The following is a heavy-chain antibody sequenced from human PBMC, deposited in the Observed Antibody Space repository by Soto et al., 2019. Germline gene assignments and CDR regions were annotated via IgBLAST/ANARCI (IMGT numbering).Heavy chain of an antibody. CDR3: ARDSSSWEYYYYGLDV. CDR2: TYYRSKWFN. Sequence: PSQTLSLTCAISGDSVSTNSATWNWIRQSPSRGFEWLGRTYYRSKWFNDYAVSVKSRISINPDTSKNQFSLQLNSVTPEDTAVYYCARDSSSWEYYYYGLDVWGQGTTVTVSS. J-gene: IGHJ6*02. D-gene: IGHD6-13*01. V-gene: IGHV6-1*01. CDR1: GDSVSTNSAT.